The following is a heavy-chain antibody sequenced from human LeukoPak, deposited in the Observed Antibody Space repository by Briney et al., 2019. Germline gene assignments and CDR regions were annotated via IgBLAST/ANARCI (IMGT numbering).Heavy chain of an antibody. CDR1: GGTFSSYA. CDR2: IIPIFGTA. J-gene: IGHJ5*02. D-gene: IGHD4-11*01. Sequence: SVKVSCKASGGTFSSYAISWVRQAPGQGLEWMGGIIPIFGTANYAQKFQGRVTITTDGSTSTAYMELSSLRSEDTAVYYCARDRVDYPPSWGQGTLVTVSS. CDR3: ARDRVDYPPS. V-gene: IGHV1-69*05.